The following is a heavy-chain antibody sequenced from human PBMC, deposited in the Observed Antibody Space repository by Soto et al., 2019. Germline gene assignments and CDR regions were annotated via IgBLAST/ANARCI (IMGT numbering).Heavy chain of an antibody. V-gene: IGHV4-34*01. J-gene: IGHJ4*02. CDR2: VNLSGNT. D-gene: IGHD3-16*01. CDR1: GASFSPYH. CDR3: ARSPTFYNYVWGNSTY. Sequence: SETLSLTCAIYGASFSPYHWSWIRQSPGKGLEWIGEVNLSGNTYYNPSFKTRVTMSVDASKNQFSLKMGSLTAADTAIYYCARSPTFYNYVWGNSTYWGQGALVTVSP.